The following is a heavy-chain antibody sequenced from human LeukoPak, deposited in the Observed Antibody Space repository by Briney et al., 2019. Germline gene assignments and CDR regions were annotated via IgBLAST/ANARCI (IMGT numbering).Heavy chain of an antibody. Sequence: GGSLRLSCAASGFTFSGYWMSWVRQAPGKGLEWVANIKQDGSEKYYVDSVKGRFTISRDSAKNSLYLQMNSLRAEDTAVYYCARSMVRGVSDYWGQGTLVTVSS. CDR2: IKQDGSEK. J-gene: IGHJ4*02. CDR3: ARSMVRGVSDY. V-gene: IGHV3-7*01. CDR1: GFTFSGYW. D-gene: IGHD3-10*01.